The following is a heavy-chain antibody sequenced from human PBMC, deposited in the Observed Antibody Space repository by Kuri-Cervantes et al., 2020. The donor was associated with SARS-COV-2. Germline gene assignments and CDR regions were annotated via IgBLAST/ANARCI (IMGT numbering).Heavy chain of an antibody. CDR2: IKQDGSEK. CDR3: AGDKALPPNDNTNYWARNWFDP. Sequence: GESLKISCAASGFTFSSYWMSWVRQAPGKGLEWVANIKQDGSEKYYVDSVKGRFTISRDNAKNTLYLQMSSLRTEDTAMYYCAGDKALPPNDNTNYWARNWFDPWGRGTLVTVSS. J-gene: IGHJ5*02. V-gene: IGHV3-7*01. CDR1: GFTFSSYW. D-gene: IGHD3-16*01.